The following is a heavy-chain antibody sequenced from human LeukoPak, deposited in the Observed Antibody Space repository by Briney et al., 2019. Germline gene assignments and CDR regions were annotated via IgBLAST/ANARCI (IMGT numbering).Heavy chain of an antibody. J-gene: IGHJ5*02. CDR1: GFTFSTYG. Sequence: GRSLRLSCVASGFTFSTYGTHWVRQAAGKGLEWVAVIANDGITTYYADSVKGRFTISRDTSRNTLYLQMNSLRAEDTAVYYCAREGRIAVAGGSNWFDPWGQGTLVTVSS. D-gene: IGHD6-19*01. CDR2: IANDGITT. CDR3: AREGRIAVAGGSNWFDP. V-gene: IGHV3-30*03.